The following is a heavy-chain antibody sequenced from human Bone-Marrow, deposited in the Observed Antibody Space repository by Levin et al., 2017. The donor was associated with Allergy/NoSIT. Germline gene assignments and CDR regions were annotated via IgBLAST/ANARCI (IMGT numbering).Heavy chain of an antibody. Sequence: SGGSLRLSCAASGFTFSDYYMTWFRQTPGKGLEWVSSISGSSIDTKYADSVKGRFTISRDNANNLLYLQMNNLRADDTAVYFCARPTREPADWGQGTLVTVSS. CDR3: ARPTREPAD. J-gene: IGHJ4*02. V-gene: IGHV3-11*06. CDR1: GFTFSDYY. D-gene: IGHD1-26*01. CDR2: ISGSSIDT.